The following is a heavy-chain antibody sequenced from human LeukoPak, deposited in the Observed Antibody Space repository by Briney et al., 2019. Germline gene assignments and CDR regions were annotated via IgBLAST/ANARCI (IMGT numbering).Heavy chain of an antibody. CDR2: IYYSGST. J-gene: IGHJ3*02. V-gene: IGHV4-59*01. Sequence: SETLSLTCTVSGGSISSYYWSWLRQPPGKGLEGIGYIYYSGSTNYNPSLKSRVTISVDTSKNQFSLELSSVTAADTAVYYCARAKDIVVVPAHFDIWGQGTMVTVSS. D-gene: IGHD2-2*01. CDR3: ARAKDIVVVPAHFDI. CDR1: GGSISSYY.